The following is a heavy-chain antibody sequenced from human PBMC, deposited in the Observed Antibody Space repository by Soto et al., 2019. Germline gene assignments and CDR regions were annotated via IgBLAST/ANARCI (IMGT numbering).Heavy chain of an antibody. D-gene: IGHD6-13*01. Sequence: QLQLQESGPGLVKPSETLSLTCTVSGGSVNTYYWGWIRQPPGKGLEWIASIYYSGSTYYNPSLKSRVIISVDTSKNQFSLKLNSVTAADTAVYYWARRRGVGGSWFFDYWGQGTLVTVSS. CDR3: ARRRGVGGSWFFDY. V-gene: IGHV4-39*01. J-gene: IGHJ4*02. CDR2: IYYSGST. CDR1: GGSVNTYY.